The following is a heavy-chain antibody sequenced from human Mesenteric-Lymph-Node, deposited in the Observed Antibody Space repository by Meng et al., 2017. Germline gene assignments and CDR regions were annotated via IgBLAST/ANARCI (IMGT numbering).Heavy chain of an antibody. Sequence: VQLVESGGGFVKRGGSLRLSCAVSGITFKDAWMSWVRQAPGKGLEWVGRIKSNGDGGTTDYAAPVKGRFTISRDDSKNTLFLQMDSLKTEDTAVYYCTPDPWGYWGQGTLVTVSS. J-gene: IGHJ4*02. CDR1: GITFKDAW. CDR2: IKSNGDGGTT. CDR3: TPDPWGY. V-gene: IGHV3-15*01. D-gene: IGHD3-16*01.